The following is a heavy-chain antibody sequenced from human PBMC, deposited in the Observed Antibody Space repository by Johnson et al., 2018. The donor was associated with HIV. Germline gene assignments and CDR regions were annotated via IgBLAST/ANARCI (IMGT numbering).Heavy chain of an antibody. J-gene: IGHJ3*02. CDR2: LYSDGRT. D-gene: IGHD2-2*01. Sequence: VQLVESGGGLVKPGGSVRLSCAVSGFTFTDAWMSWVRQAPGKGLEWLSVLYSDGRTYYADSVKGRFTISRDGSKNTLFLQMNSLRAEDTGVYYFARRCSSSSCSHGAFDIWGQGTVVTVSA. CDR3: ARRCSSSSCSHGAFDI. CDR1: GFTFTDAW. V-gene: IGHV3-66*04.